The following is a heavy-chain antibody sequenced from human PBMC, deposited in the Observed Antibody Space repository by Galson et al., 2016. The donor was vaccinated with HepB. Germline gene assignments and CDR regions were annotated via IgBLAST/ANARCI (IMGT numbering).Heavy chain of an antibody. CDR3: ARGSIQGVFDS. V-gene: IGHV4-31*03. CDR2: VHHTGGT. CDR1: GGSINSDRHF. D-gene: IGHD3-16*01. J-gene: IGHJ4*02. Sequence: TLSLTCNVSGGSINSDRHFWSWLRQHPGKALEWIAYVHHTGGTFYNPSLKSRFNISLDTPKNQFSLKLDSVGAADTAVFYCARGSIQGVFDSWGQGALVTVSS.